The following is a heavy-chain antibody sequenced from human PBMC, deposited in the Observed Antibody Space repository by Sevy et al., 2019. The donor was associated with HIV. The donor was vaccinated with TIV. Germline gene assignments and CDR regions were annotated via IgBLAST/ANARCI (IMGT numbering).Heavy chain of an antibody. CDR3: AKGQRWFGELPGLAFDI. CDR1: GFTFSSYG. V-gene: IGHV3-30*18. J-gene: IGHJ3*02. Sequence: GVSLRLSCAASGFTFSSYGMHWVRQAPGKGLEWVAVISYDGSNKYYADSVKGRFTISRDNSKNTLYLQMNSLRAEDTAVYYCAKGQRWFGELPGLAFDIWGQGTMVTVSS. D-gene: IGHD3-10*01. CDR2: ISYDGSNK.